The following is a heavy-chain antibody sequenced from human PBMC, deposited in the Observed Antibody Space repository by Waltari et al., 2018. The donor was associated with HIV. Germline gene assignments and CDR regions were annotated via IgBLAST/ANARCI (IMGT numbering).Heavy chain of an antibody. CDR1: GCTFTNYW. CDR3: ASPKGGWLFAFDV. J-gene: IGHJ3*01. Sequence: QLVQSGGEVKQTGESLKISCKGSGCTFTNYWIARVRQMPGKGREWMGISLPSDSATKLRPSVQGHVTISADRSTSTAYLQWSSLRASDTAMYYCASPKGGWLFAFDVWGQGTKVTVSS. D-gene: IGHD6-19*01. V-gene: IGHV5-51*01. CDR2: SLPSDSAT.